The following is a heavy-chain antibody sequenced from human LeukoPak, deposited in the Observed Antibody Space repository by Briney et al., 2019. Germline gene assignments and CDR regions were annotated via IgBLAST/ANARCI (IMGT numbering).Heavy chain of an antibody. J-gene: IGHJ4*02. D-gene: IGHD5-24*01. CDR1: GFPVSSNY. CDR3: ARLEMATIIDPPLDY. CDR2: IYSGGST. V-gene: IGHV3-66*01. Sequence: GGSLRLSCAASGFPVSSNYMSWVRQAPGKGLEWVSVIYSGGSTYYADSVKGRFTISRDNSKNTLYLQMNSLRAEDTAVYYCARLEMATIIDPPLDYWGQGTLVTVSS.